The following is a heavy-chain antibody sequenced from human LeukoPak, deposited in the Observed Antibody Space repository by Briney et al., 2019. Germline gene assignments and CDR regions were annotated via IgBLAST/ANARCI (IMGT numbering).Heavy chain of an antibody. J-gene: IGHJ4*02. CDR3: ARGPSVVPAAITY. D-gene: IGHD2-2*02. CDR1: GFTFSSYG. CDR2: IWYDGSNK. Sequence: PGGSLRLSCAASGFTFSSYGMHWVRQAPGKGLEWVAVIWYDGSNKYYADSVKGRFTISGDNSKNTLYLQMNSLRGEDTAVYYCARGPSVVPAAITYWGQGTLVTVSS. V-gene: IGHV3-33*01.